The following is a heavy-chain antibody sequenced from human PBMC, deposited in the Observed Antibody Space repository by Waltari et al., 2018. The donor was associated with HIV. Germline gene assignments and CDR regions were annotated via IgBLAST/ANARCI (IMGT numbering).Heavy chain of an antibody. Sequence: QVHLVQSGPEVRRPGSSVKISCKSYGYIFINFVVNWVRQAPGQGPEWLGWMNPNSCNTASPYIFEDSVTMTRDVSTDTAYMEMSGLTPEDTAIYYCARNSIGKGNRYFYYGLDVWGQGTPVTV. CDR2: MNPNSCNT. V-gene: IGHV1-8*01. J-gene: IGHJ6*02. D-gene: IGHD3-9*01. CDR3: ARNSIGKGNRYFYYGLDV. CDR1: GYIFINFV.